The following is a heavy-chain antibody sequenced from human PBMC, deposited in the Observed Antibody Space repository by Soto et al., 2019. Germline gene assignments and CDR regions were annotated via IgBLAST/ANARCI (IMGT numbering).Heavy chain of an antibody. CDR1: GGSISSGGYS. CDR2: IYYSGST. CDR3: ARQMTTVTTDD. Sequence: SETLSLTCAVSGGSISSGGYSWSWIRQPPGKGLEWIGYIYYSGSTYYNPSLKSRVTISVDRSKNQLSLKLSSVTAADTAVYYCARQMTTVTTDDWGQGTLVTVSS. D-gene: IGHD4-17*01. V-gene: IGHV4-30-2*01. J-gene: IGHJ4*02.